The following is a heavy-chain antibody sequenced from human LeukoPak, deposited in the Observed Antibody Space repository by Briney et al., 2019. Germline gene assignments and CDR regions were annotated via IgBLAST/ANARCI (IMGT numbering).Heavy chain of an antibody. J-gene: IGHJ4*02. CDR2: IYYSGSS. CDR3: ARDNYYDSSGYYLDY. V-gene: IGHV4-59*01. Sequence: SETLSLTCTVSGGSISSYYWSWIRQPPAQGLEWMGYIYYSGSSNYHPPLKSRVTISVDTSKNQFSLKLSSVTAADTAVYYCARDNYYDSSGYYLDYWGQGTLVTVSS. CDR1: GGSISSYY. D-gene: IGHD3-22*01.